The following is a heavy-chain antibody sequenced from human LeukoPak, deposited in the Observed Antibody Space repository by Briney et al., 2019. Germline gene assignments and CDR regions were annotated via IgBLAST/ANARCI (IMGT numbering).Heavy chain of an antibody. CDR1: GGSISSYY. J-gene: IGHJ4*02. CDR3: ARDWALDGQGIDY. D-gene: IGHD5-24*01. V-gene: IGHV4-59*01. Sequence: PSETLSLTCTVSGGSISSYYWSWIRQPPGKGLEWVGYIYSSGSTNYNPSLRSRVTISIDTSKNQFSLRLNSVTDADTAVYYCARDWALDGQGIDYWGQGTLVTVSS. CDR2: IYSSGST.